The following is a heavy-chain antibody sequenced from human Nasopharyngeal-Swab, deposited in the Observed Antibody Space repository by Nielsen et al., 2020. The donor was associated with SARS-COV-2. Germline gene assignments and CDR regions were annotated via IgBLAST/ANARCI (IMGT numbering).Heavy chain of an antibody. D-gene: IGHD3-3*01. Sequence: ASVKVSCKASGYTFTGNYMNWVRQAPGQGLEWMGWINPNSGGTNYAQKFQGRVTMTRDTSISTAYMELSRLRSDDTAVYYCARDPGAIFGVVIYYYYGMDVWGQGTTVTVSS. CDR3: ARDPGAIFGVVIYYYYGMDV. CDR1: GYTFTGNY. J-gene: IGHJ6*02. V-gene: IGHV1-2*02. CDR2: INPNSGGT.